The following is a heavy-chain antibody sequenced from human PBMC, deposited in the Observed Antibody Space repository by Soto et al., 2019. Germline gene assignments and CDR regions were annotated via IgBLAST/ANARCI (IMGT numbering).Heavy chain of an antibody. CDR1: GFTFSSYG. V-gene: IGHV3-30*18. Sequence: GGSLRLSCAASGFTFSSYGMHWVRQAPGKGLEWVAVISYDGSNKYYADSVKGRVTISRDNSKNTLYLQMNSLRAEDTAVYYCAKDLSVGYGQQLVYYYYGMDVWGQGTTVTVSS. CDR3: AKDLSVGYGQQLVYYYYGMDV. D-gene: IGHD6-13*01. CDR2: ISYDGSNK. J-gene: IGHJ6*02.